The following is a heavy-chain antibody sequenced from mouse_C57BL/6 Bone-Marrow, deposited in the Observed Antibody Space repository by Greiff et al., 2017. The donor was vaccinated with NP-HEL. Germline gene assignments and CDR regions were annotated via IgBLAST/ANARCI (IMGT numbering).Heavy chain of an antibody. CDR3: ARCYDGYSRYFDV. CDR1: GYSITSDY. CDR2: ISYSGST. V-gene: IGHV3-8*01. J-gene: IGHJ1*03. D-gene: IGHD2-3*01. Sequence: EVQLQESGPGLAKPSHSLSLTCSVTGYSITSDYWNWIRKFPGNKLEYMGYISYSGSTYYNPSLKSRISITRDTSKNQYYLQLNSVTTEDTATYYCARCYDGYSRYFDVWGTGTTVTVSS.